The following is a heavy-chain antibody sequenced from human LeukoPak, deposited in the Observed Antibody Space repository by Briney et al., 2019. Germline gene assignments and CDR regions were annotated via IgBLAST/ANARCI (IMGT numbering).Heavy chain of an antibody. V-gene: IGHV1-2*02. Sequence: ASVKVSCKASGYTFTDYYIHWVRQAPGQGLEWIGWINPNTGGTDYAQKFQVRVTVTRDTSISTAYMELSRLRSDDTAIYYCARGGIAARPFDYWGQGTLVTVSS. J-gene: IGHJ4*02. D-gene: IGHD6-6*01. CDR3: ARGGIAARPFDY. CDR2: INPNTGGT. CDR1: GYTFTDYY.